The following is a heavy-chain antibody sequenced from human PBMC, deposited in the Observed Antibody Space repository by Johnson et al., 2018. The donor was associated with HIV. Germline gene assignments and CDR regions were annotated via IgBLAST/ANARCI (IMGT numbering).Heavy chain of an antibody. Sequence: QVKLVESGGGVVQPGRSLRLFCVGSGFTFSSYAMHWVRQAPGKGLEWVAVISYDGSNKYSADSVKGRFTISRDNSKNTLYLQMNSLRAEDTAVYYCARPLFFESVLYAEPDAFDIWGQWTLVTVSS. CDR2: ISYDGSNK. D-gene: IGHD2-8*02. J-gene: IGHJ3*02. CDR1: GFTFSSYA. V-gene: IGHV3-30*04. CDR3: ARPLFFESVLYAEPDAFDI.